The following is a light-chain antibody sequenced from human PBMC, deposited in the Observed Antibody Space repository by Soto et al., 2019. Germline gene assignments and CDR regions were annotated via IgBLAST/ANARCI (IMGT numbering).Light chain of an antibody. Sequence: EIVMTQSPATLSVSPGEGATLSCKASQSVSSKLAWYQQKPGPAPRVLIYGAFTRATGIPARFSGSGSGTEFTLTISSLQSEDFAVYYCLQYNDWPFTFGHGTKLEIK. CDR2: GAF. V-gene: IGKV3-15*01. CDR1: QSVSSK. CDR3: LQYNDWPFT. J-gene: IGKJ2*01.